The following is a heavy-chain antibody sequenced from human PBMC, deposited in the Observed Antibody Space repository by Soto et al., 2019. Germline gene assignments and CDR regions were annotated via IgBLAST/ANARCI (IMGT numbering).Heavy chain of an antibody. V-gene: IGHV3-23*01. CDR2: ISGSGGST. CDR1: GFTFSSNA. CDR3: AKEGGPQLVASEYLQH. J-gene: IGHJ1*01. D-gene: IGHD6-13*01. Sequence: GGSLRLSCAASGFTFSSNAMSWVRQAPGKGLEWVSAISGSGGSTYYADSVKGRFTISRDNTKSTLYLQMNKLRAGDTAVYCGAKEGGPQLVASEYLQHWGKDTLFTVSS.